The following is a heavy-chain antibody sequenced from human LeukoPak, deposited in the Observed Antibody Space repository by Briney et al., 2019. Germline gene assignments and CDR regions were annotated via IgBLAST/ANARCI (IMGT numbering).Heavy chain of an antibody. D-gene: IGHD4-17*01. J-gene: IGHJ6*03. CDR3: ARTVTYYYYYYYMDV. Sequence: GGSVRLSCAASEFTFSNFAMSWVRQAPGKGLEWVSSVTTDGAGTSYADSVKGRFTISRDNSKNTLSLQMNSLRAEDTAVYYCARTVTYYYYYYYMDVWGKGTTVTISS. V-gene: IGHV3-23*01. CDR1: EFTFSNFA. CDR2: VTTDGAGT.